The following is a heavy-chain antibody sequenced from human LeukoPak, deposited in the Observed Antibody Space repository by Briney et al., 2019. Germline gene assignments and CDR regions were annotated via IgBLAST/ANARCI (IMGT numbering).Heavy chain of an antibody. V-gene: IGHV5-51*01. Sequence: GESLKISCKVPGYSFTSYCIGWVRQMPGKGLGWMGIFYPGDSGPTYSPSFQGQVTISVDKSINTAYLQWSSLQASDTAMYYCGMSGDRVPLQDDVFDVWGQGTMVTVST. J-gene: IGHJ3*01. D-gene: IGHD1-26*01. CDR2: FYPGDSGP. CDR3: GMSGDRVPLQDDVFDV. CDR1: GYSFTSYC.